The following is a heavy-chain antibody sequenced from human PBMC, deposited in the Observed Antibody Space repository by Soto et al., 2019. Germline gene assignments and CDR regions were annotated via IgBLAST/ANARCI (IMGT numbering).Heavy chain of an antibody. J-gene: IGHJ4*02. CDR3: TRGPRPSSIGTGAL. CDR2: ISDDGARI. D-gene: IGHD3-10*01. Sequence: GGSLRLSCVASGFAFDQYWMHWVRQAAGKGLEWVSRISDDGARIDYADFAKGRFTIARDNAKNTLFLQMRSLRGEDTAVCYCTRGPRPSSIGTGALWGRGALVTVSS. CDR1: GFAFDQYW. V-gene: IGHV3-74*01.